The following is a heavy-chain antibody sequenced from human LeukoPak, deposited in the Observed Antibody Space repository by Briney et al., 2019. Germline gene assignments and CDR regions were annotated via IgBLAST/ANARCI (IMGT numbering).Heavy chain of an antibody. CDR1: GFTVSSYY. Sequence: GGSLRLSCAASGFTVSSYYMNWVRQAPGKGLEWVSVIYSGSSTYYADSVKARFTISRDNSKNTLYLQMNSLRVEDTAVYYCARDIVIGSGSCLDWGQGTLVTVSS. J-gene: IGHJ4*02. CDR3: ARDIVIGSGSCLD. CDR2: IYSGSST. D-gene: IGHD3-10*01. V-gene: IGHV3-53*01.